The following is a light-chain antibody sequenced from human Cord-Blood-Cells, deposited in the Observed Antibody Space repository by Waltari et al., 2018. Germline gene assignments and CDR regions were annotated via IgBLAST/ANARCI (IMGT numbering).Light chain of an antibody. V-gene: IGLV2-14*01. J-gene: IGLJ2*01. CDR1: ISDVRGYNY. CDR3: SSYTSSSTLV. CDR2: DVS. Sequence: QSALTHPASVSGSPGQSITIPCTGTISDVRGYNYLSWYQQHPVKAPNLMIYDVSNRPSGVSNRFSGSKSGNTASLTISGLQAEDEADYYCSSYTSSSTLVFGGGTKLTVL.